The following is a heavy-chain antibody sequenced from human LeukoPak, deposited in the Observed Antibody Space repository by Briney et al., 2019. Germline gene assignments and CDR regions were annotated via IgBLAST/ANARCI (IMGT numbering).Heavy chain of an antibody. D-gene: IGHD3-10*01. CDR1: GGSFSGYY. CDR3: ASHPLSRSGSFDS. Sequence: SETLSLTCAVYGGSFSGYYWSWIRQPPGKGLEWIGEINHSGSTNYNPSLKSRVTISVDTSKNQFSLKLSSVTAADTAVYYCASHPLSRSGSFDSWGQGTLVTVSS. V-gene: IGHV4-34*01. CDR2: INHSGST. J-gene: IGHJ5*01.